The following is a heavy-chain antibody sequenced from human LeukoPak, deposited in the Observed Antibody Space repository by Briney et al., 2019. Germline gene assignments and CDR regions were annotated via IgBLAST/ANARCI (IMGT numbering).Heavy chain of an antibody. V-gene: IGHV1-8*01. J-gene: IGHJ4*02. CDR1: GYTFTSYD. Sequence: ASVKVSCKASGYTFTSYDINWVRQATGQGLEWMGWMNPNSGNTGYAQKFQGRVTMTRNTSISTAYMELSSLRSEDTAVYYCARGNYDYVWGSYRLDYWGQETLVTVSS. D-gene: IGHD3-16*02. CDR2: MNPNSGNT. CDR3: ARGNYDYVWGSYRLDY.